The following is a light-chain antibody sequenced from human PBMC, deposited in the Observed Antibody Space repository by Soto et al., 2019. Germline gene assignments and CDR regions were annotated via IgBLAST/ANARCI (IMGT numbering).Light chain of an antibody. V-gene: IGKV3-20*01. CDR2: ATS. J-gene: IGKJ2*01. Sequence: EIVLTQSPGTLSLSSGERATLSCRASQSVSSSYLAWYQQKPGQAPRLLVYATSSRATGIPDRFSGSGSGTDFTLTISRLESEDFAVYYCHQYGSSSFTFGQGTKLEIK. CDR1: QSVSSSY. CDR3: HQYGSSSFT.